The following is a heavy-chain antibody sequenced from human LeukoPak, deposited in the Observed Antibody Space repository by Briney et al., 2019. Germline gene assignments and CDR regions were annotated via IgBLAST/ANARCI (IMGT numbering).Heavy chain of an antibody. CDR1: GYALSGLS. Sequence: ASVKVSRKASGYALSGLSIHWVRQSPGKGLEWMGGFEPEEGKTIYAQTFQGRLSMTEDTSTDTAFMELSTLESEDTAVYYCANEGDGFDLWGQGTMVTVSS. V-gene: IGHV1-24*01. J-gene: IGHJ3*01. CDR2: FEPEEGKT. CDR3: ANEGDGFDL.